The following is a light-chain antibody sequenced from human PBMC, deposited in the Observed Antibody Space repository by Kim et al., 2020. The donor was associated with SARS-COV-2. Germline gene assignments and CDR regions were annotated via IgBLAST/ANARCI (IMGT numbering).Light chain of an antibody. V-gene: IGKV4-1*01. CDR1: QSVLYSTNNYNY. CDR3: QQYYNTPGT. J-gene: IGKJ1*01. CDR2: WAS. Sequence: ATINCKSSQSVLYSTNNYNYLSWYQQKPGQPPKLLIYWASTRESGVPDRFSGSGSGTDFTLSISSLQAEDAAVYYCQQYYNTPGTFGQGTKVDIK.